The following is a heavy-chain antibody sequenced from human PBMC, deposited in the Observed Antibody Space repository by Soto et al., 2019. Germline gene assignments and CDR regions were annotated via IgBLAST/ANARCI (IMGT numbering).Heavy chain of an antibody. J-gene: IGHJ6*02. V-gene: IGHV5-51*01. CDR2: IYPGDSDT. Sequence: RGESLKISCKGSGYSFTSYWIGWVRQMPGKGLEWMGIIYPGDSDTRYSPSFQGQVTISADKSISTAYLQWSSLKASDTAMYYCARICSGGSCSYYYYGMDVWGQGTTVTVSS. D-gene: IGHD2-15*01. CDR1: GYSFTSYW. CDR3: ARICSGGSCSYYYYGMDV.